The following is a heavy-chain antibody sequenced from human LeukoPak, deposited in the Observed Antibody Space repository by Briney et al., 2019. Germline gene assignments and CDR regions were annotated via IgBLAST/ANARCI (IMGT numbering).Heavy chain of an antibody. J-gene: IGHJ4*02. CDR1: GFTFSSYG. V-gene: IGHV3-33*06. CDR3: AKQHCSGGDCYFFD. D-gene: IGHD2-15*01. CDR2: IWYDGNNK. Sequence: GRSLRLSCAASGFTFSSYGMHWVRQAPGKGLEWVALIWYDGNNKYYADSVKGRFTISRDNSKNTLYLQLNSLRAKDTAVYYCAKQHCSGGDCYFFDLGQGTLVTVSS.